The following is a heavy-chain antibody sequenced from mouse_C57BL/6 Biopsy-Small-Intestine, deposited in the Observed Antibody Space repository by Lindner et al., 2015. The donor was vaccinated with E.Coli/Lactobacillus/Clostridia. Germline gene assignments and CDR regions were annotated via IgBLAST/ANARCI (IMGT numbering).Heavy chain of an antibody. V-gene: IGHV1-39*01. D-gene: IGHD2-3*01. CDR1: GYSFTDFN. Sequence: VQLQESGPELVKPGASVKISCKASGYSFTDFNMNWVKQSNGKSLEWIGVINPNYGTTNYNQKFKGKATFTADTSSNTAYMQLSSLTTEDSAIYYCAKGGGYSDYWGQGTTLTVSS. CDR2: INPNYGTT. J-gene: IGHJ2*01. CDR3: AKGGGYSDY.